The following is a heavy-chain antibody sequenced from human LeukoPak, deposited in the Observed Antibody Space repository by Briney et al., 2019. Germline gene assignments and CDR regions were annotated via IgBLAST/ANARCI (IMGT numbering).Heavy chain of an antibody. CDR3: ARPRPSSGWDGDFDY. D-gene: IGHD6-19*01. J-gene: IGHJ4*02. CDR2: IYSSGST. Sequence: PSETLSLTCTVSGGSISNYYWSWIRQPAGTGLEWIGRIYSSGSTNYNPYLKSRVTMSVDTSKNQFSLKLSSVTAADTAVYYCARPRPSSGWDGDFDYWGQGTLVTVSS. CDR1: GGSISNYY. V-gene: IGHV4-4*07.